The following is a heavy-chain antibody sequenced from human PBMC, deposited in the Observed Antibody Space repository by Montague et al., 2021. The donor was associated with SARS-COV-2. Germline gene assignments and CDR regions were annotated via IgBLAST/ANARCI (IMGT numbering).Heavy chain of an antibody. CDR2: INHSGTTSY. J-gene: IGHJ4*02. D-gene: IGHD4-23*01. Sequence: SETLSLTCAVYGGSFSGYYWTWIRQYPGKGLEWIAEINHSGTTSYNFNPSLRSRVTISVDTSKSQFSLKLSSVTAADTGVYYCARWDPQTLTLIGLRGKSASDYWGQGTLVTVSS. CDR3: ARWDPQTLTLIGLRGKSASDY. V-gene: IGHV4-34*01. CDR1: GGSFSGYY.